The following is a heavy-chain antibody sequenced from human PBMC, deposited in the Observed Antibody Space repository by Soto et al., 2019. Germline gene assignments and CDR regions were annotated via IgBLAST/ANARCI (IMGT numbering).Heavy chain of an antibody. V-gene: IGHV1-69*01. CDR1: GGTFSSYA. Sequence: QVQLVQSGAEVKKPGSSVKVSCKASGGTFSSYAISWVRQAPGQGLEWMGGIIPIFGTANYAQKFQGRVTIIADEATRRACMEVSSLRSEDTAVYYCAGGSLAYCGGDCYSSWYFDLWGRGTLVSVSS. CDR3: AGGSLAYCGGDCYSSWYFDL. J-gene: IGHJ2*01. D-gene: IGHD2-21*02. CDR2: IIPIFGTA.